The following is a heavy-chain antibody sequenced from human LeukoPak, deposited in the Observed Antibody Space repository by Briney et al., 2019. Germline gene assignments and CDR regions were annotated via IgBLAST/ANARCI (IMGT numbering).Heavy chain of an antibody. CDR3: ARCSGGSFWFDP. V-gene: IGHV4-4*02. CDR1: GGSISSSNW. J-gene: IGHJ5*02. Sequence: PSETLSLTCAVSGGSISSSNWWSWIRQPPGKGLEWIGEIYHSGSTNYNPSLKSRVTISVDKSKTQFSLKLSSVTAADTAVYYCARCSGGSFWFDPWGQGTLVTVSS. D-gene: IGHD2-15*01. CDR2: IYHSGST.